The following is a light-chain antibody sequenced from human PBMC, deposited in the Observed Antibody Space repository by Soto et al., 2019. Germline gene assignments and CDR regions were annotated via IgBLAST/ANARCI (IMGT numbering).Light chain of an antibody. Sequence: QSALTQPPSASGSPGQSVTISCTGTSSVVGGYNYVSWYQQHPGKAPKVMIYEVNKRPSGVPDRFSGSKSGNTASLTVSGLQAEDEADYFCKSYTGINNWVFGGGTKATVL. CDR1: SSVVGGYNY. CDR3: KSYTGINNWV. V-gene: IGLV2-8*01. J-gene: IGLJ3*02. CDR2: EVN.